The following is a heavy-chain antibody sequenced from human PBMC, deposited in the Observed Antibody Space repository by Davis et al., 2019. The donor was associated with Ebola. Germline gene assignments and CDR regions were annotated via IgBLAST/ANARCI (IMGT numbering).Heavy chain of an antibody. CDR1: GYTFTNYG. D-gene: IGHD1-26*01. Sequence: ASVKVSCKSSGYTFTNYGVIWVRQAPGQGLEWMGWSSTQNCDTEYAQNFQGRVTMTTDTATSTASMELRSLRSDDTALFFCARDQAQYSGSYGLPRDAFDIWGQGTMVTVSS. CDR3: ARDQAQYSGSYGLPRDAFDI. CDR2: SSTQNCDT. V-gene: IGHV1-18*04. J-gene: IGHJ3*02.